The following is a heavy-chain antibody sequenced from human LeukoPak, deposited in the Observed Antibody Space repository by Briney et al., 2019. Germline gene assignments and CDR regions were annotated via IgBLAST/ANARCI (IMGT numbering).Heavy chain of an antibody. CDR2: INHSGST. CDR3: ATMWSGAFDP. CDR1: GGSFTDYY. J-gene: IGHJ5*02. Sequence: SETMSLTCAVYGGSFTDYYLSWIRQPPGKGLEWIGEINHSGSTNYNPSPKSRVTISVDTPKNQFSLRLSSVAAADTAVYYCATMWSGAFDPWGQGTLVTVSS. D-gene: IGHD2-21*01. V-gene: IGHV4-34*01.